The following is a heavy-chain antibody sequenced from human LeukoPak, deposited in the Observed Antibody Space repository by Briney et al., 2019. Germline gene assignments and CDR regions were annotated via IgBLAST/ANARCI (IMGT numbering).Heavy chain of an antibody. V-gene: IGHV3-30*04. CDR1: GFTFSSYA. D-gene: IGHD1-26*01. Sequence: PGRSLRLSCAASGFTFSSYAMHWVRQAPGKGLEWVAVISYDGSNKYYADSVKGRFTISRDNSKNTLYLQMDSLRAEDTAVYYCAKGRRSYWGYFDYWGQGTLVTVSS. J-gene: IGHJ4*02. CDR3: AKGRRSYWGYFDY. CDR2: ISYDGSNK.